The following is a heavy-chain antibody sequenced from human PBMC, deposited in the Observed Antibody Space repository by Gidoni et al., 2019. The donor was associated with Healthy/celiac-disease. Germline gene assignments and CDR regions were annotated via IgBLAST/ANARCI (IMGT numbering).Heavy chain of an antibody. CDR1: GYSFTSYW. D-gene: IGHD2-2*01. CDR2: IDPSDSYT. Sequence: EVQLVQSGAEVKKPGESLRISCKGSGYSFTSYWISWVRQMPGKGLEWRGRIDPSDSYTNYSPSFQGHVTISADKSISTAYLQWSSLKASDTAMYYCARHEVVPAAMIVNWFDPWGQGTLVTVSS. CDR3: ARHEVVPAAMIVNWFDP. V-gene: IGHV5-10-1*03. J-gene: IGHJ5*02.